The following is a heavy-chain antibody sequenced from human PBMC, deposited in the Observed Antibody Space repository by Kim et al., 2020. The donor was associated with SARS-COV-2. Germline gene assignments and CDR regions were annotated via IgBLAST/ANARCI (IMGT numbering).Heavy chain of an antibody. CDR3: ARVGGQDYGDYGGWFDP. Sequence: SETLSLTCAVSGGSISSSNWWSGVRQPPGKGLEWIGDIYHSGSTNYNPSLKSRVTISVDKSKNPFSLKLSSVTAADTAVYYCARVGGQDYGDYGGWFDPWGQGTLVTVSS. D-gene: IGHD4-17*01. V-gene: IGHV4-4*02. CDR2: IYHSGST. CDR1: GGSISSSNW. J-gene: IGHJ5*02.